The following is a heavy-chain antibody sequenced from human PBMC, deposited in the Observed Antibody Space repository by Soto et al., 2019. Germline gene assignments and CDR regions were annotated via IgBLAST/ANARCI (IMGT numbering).Heavy chain of an antibody. V-gene: IGHV3-23*01. Sequence: HPGGSLRLSCAASGFTFSSYAMSWVRQAPGKGLEWVSAISGSGGSTYYADSVKGRFTISRDNSKNTLYLQMNSLRAEDTAVYYCAKEPHGWAAADHNWFDPWGQGTLVTVSS. J-gene: IGHJ5*02. CDR3: AKEPHGWAAADHNWFDP. CDR2: ISGSGGST. D-gene: IGHD6-13*01. CDR1: GFTFSSYA.